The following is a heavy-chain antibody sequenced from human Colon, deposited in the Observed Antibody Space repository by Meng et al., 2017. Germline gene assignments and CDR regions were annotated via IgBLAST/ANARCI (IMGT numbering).Heavy chain of an antibody. CDR2: VNHDDGTT. CDR3: ATGTAFVSNLDF. CDR1: GYTFTDSF. V-gene: IGHV1-3*01. D-gene: IGHD2-21*02. J-gene: IGHJ4*02. Sequence: QVQLVQSGAEVLKPWAALTLSCVASGYTFTDSFMHWVRQAPGKRLEWIGGVNHDDGTTDYPPRFQQSVIISDDTSENTAYMELSSLRSDDTAFYYSATGTAFVSNLDFWGQGTLVTVSS.